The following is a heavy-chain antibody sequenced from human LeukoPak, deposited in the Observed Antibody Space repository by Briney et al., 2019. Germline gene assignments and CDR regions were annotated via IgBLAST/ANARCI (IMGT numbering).Heavy chain of an antibody. CDR3: AKHKRAVAGLFDY. D-gene: IGHD6-19*01. CDR1: GFAFSSYV. CDR2: ISDRGSNT. V-gene: IGHV3-23*01. Sequence: PGGSLRLSGAASGFAFSSYVMSWVRQAPGKGLEWVSAISDRGSNTYYADSVKGRFTISRDNSKNTLYLQMNSLRAEDTAVHYCAKHKRAVAGLFDYWGQGTLVTVSS. J-gene: IGHJ4*02.